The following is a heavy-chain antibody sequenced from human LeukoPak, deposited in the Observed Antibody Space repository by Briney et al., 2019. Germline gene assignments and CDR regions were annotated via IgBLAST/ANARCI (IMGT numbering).Heavy chain of an antibody. CDR1: DSSITSTYY. V-gene: IGHV4-38-2*02. J-gene: IGHJ4*02. CDR2: VFLLQALRT. D-gene: IGHD2-2*01. Sequence: SQTLSLTCSVSDSSITSTYYWAWFRQPPGKSLEWIATVFLLQALRTFSNPSLGSRVTMTLDPSHNQCSLNLTSVTAADTTLYFCARVLHAPYLIDSWGQGTLVTVSS. CDR3: ARVLHAPYLIDS.